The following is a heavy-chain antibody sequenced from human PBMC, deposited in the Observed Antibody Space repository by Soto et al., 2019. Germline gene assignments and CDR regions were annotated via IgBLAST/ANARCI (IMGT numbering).Heavy chain of an antibody. Sequence: WASVKFSCKSSGYTFTSYDIYWVRQATGQGLEWMGWMNPNTGNSAYAQKFQGRVTVTSDTSISTAYMELSRLRSDDTAVYYCARDWLAVLTQIYGREGWGKGAKRTVA. CDR1: GYTFTSYD. CDR3: ARDWLAVLTQIYGREG. V-gene: IGHV1-8*01. D-gene: IGHD3-9*01. J-gene: IGHJ6*04. CDR2: MNPNTGNS.